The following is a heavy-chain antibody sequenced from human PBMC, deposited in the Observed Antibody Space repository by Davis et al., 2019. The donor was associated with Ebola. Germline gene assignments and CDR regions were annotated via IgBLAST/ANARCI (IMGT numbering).Heavy chain of an antibody. D-gene: IGHD7-27*01. CDR3: ARAGDWGSYYYYGMDV. V-gene: IGHV3-73*01. CDR2: IRSKANSYAT. J-gene: IGHJ6*02. CDR1: GFTFSGSA. Sequence: GESLNISCAASGFTFSGSAMHWVRQASGKGLEWVGRIRSKANSYATAYAASVKGRFTISRDNSKNTLFLQMNSLRAEDTAVYYCARAGDWGSYYYYGMDVWGQGTTVTVSS.